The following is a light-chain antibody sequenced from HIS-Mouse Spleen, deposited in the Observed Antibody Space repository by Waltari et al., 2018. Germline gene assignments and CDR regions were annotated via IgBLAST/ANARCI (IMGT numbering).Light chain of an antibody. Sequence: QYALTQPASVSGSPGQSITIPCTGTSSDVGGYNYVSWYQQHPGKAPKLMIYDVSNRPSGVSNRFSGSKSGNTASLTISGLQAEDEADYYCSSYTSSSTRVFGGGTKLTVL. CDR3: SSYTSSSTRV. J-gene: IGLJ3*02. CDR2: DVS. V-gene: IGLV2-14*03. CDR1: SSDVGGYNY.